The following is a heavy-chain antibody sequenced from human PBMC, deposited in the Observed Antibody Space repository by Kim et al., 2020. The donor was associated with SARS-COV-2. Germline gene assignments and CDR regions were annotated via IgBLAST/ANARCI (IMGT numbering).Heavy chain of an antibody. V-gene: IGHV5-51*01. CDR3: ARCGGDYASYYYGMDV. D-gene: IGHD2-21*02. J-gene: IGHJ6*02. CDR2: IYPGDSDT. CDR1: GYSFTSYW. Sequence: GESLKISCKGSGYSFTSYWIGWVRQMPGKGLEWMGIIYPGDSDTRYSPSFQGQVTISADKSISTAYLQWSSLKASDTAMYYCARCGGDYASYYYGMDVWGQGTTVTVSS.